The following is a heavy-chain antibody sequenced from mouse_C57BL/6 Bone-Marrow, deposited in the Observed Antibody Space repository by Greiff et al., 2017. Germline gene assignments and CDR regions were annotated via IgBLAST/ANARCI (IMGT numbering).Heavy chain of an antibody. CDR3: ARTGYYDYFDY. Sequence: EVQLVESGGGLVKPGGSLKLSCAASGYTFSDYGMHWVRQAPGKGLEWVAYISSGSGTIYYADTVKGRFTITRDNAKNTLFLQMTSLRSEDTAMYYCARTGYYDYFDYWGQGTTLTVSS. CDR1: GYTFSDYG. CDR2: ISSGSGTI. J-gene: IGHJ2*01. D-gene: IGHD2-3*01. V-gene: IGHV5-17*01.